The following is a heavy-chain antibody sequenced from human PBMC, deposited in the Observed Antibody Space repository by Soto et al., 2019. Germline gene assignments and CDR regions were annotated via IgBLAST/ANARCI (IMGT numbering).Heavy chain of an antibody. J-gene: IGHJ5*02. CDR3: ARGFYDSSGFFYVGWFGP. D-gene: IGHD3-22*01. Sequence: QVHLVQSGAEVKKPGASVNVSCKASGYTFIDYYIHWLRQAPGQGPEWMGWIIPKSGDTKYSEKFQGRVAMTRDTSINTAYMEMTSLRSDDTAVYYCARGFYDSSGFFYVGWFGPWGQGTLVTVSS. CDR1: GYTFIDYY. CDR2: IIPKSGDT. V-gene: IGHV1-2*02.